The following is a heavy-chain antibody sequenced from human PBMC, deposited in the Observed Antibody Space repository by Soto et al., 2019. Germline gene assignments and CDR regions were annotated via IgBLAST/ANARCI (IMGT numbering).Heavy chain of an antibody. J-gene: IGHJ6*03. Sequence: ASVKVSCKASGYTFTGYYMHWVRQAPGQGLEWMGWINPNSGGTNYAQKFQGWVTMTRDTSISTAYMELSRLRSDDTAVYYCARAGPGGLHLGELSLPAYYYYYYMDVWGKGTTVTVSS. CDR1: GYTFTGYY. CDR3: ARAGPGGLHLGELSLPAYYYYYYMDV. D-gene: IGHD3-16*02. V-gene: IGHV1-2*04. CDR2: INPNSGGT.